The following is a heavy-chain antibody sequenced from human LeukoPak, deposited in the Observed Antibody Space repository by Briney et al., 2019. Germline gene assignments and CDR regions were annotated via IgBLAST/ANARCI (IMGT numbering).Heavy chain of an antibody. CDR1: GYTFTSYG. V-gene: IGHV1-18*01. CDR3: ARNKGYGSGSYYNGIDY. J-gene: IGHJ4*02. Sequence: ASVKVSCRASGYTFTSYGISWVRQAPGQGLEWMGWISAYNGNTNYAQKLQGRVTITTDTSTSTAYMELRSLRSDDTAVYYCARNKGYGSGSYYNGIDYWGQGTLVTVSS. D-gene: IGHD3-10*01. CDR2: ISAYNGNT.